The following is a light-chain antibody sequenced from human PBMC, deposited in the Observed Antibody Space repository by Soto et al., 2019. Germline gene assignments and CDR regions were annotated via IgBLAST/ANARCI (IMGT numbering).Light chain of an antibody. CDR1: SGSIASNY. V-gene: IGLV6-57*01. CDR3: QSYDATNQV. Sequence: NFMLTQPHSVSESPGKTVIISCTRSSGSIASNYVQWYQQRPGSSPTTVIYEDNQRPSGVPDRFSGSIDSSSNSASLTIFGLETEDEADYYCQSYDATNQVFGGGTQLTVL. J-gene: IGLJ3*02. CDR2: EDN.